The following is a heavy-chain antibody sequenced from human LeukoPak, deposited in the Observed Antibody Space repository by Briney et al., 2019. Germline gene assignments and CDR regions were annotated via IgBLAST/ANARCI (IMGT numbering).Heavy chain of an antibody. D-gene: IGHD6-19*01. J-gene: IGHJ4*02. Sequence: ASVTVSRMASGYTFTGYYMHWVRPAPGQGLEWMGWNNPNSGGTNYAQKFQGRVTMTRDTSISTAYMELSRLRSDDTAVYYCARDSSGSDYWGQGTLVTVSS. CDR2: NNPNSGGT. CDR1: GYTFTGYY. V-gene: IGHV1-2*02. CDR3: ARDSSGSDY.